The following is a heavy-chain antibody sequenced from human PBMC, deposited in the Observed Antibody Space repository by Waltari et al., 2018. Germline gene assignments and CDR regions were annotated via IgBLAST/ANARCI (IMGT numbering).Heavy chain of an antibody. CDR3: ASGSHDYGDYLYYYYGMDV. Sequence: QVQLVQSGAEVKKPGSSVKVSCKASGGTFSSYAISWVRQAPGQGLEWMGRIIPIFGTANYAQKFQGRVTSTADKATSTAYMELSSLRSEDTAVYYCASGSHDYGDYLYYYYGMDVWGQGTTVTVSS. CDR1: GGTFSSYA. V-gene: IGHV1-69*08. D-gene: IGHD4-17*01. CDR2: IIPIFGTA. J-gene: IGHJ6*02.